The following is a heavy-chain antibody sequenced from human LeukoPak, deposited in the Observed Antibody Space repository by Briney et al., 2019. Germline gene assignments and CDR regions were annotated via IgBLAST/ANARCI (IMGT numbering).Heavy chain of an antibody. V-gene: IGHV3-9*03. CDR1: GFTFDDYA. CDR2: ISWNSGSI. Sequence: PGRSLRLSCAASGFTFDDYAMHWVRQAPGKGLEWVSGISWNSGSIGYADSVKGRFTISRDNAKNSLYLQMNSLRTEDMALYYCARAKGLLWFGELSRAFDIWGQGTMVTVSS. J-gene: IGHJ3*02. D-gene: IGHD3-10*01. CDR3: ARAKGLLWFGELSRAFDI.